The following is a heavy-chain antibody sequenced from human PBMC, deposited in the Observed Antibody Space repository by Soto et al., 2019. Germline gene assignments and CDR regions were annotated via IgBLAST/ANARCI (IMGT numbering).Heavy chain of an antibody. V-gene: IGHV4-59*02. J-gene: IGHJ4*02. CDR1: GGSVSVYY. D-gene: IGHD1-26*01. CDR3: ARGVGSSPPRY. Sequence: SETLSLTCTISGGSVSVYYWSWIRQPPGQALEWIGYIYDSGSPYYNPSFRSRVIISADTSKNEISLKSTSATAADTAVYYCARGVGSSPPRYWGRGTLVTVSS. CDR2: IYDSGSP.